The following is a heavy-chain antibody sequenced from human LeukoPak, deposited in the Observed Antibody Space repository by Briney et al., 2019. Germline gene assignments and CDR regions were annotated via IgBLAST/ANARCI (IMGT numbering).Heavy chain of an antibody. CDR2: IRYNVRTT. J-gene: IGHJ4*02. Sequence: RGSLRLSSVASGFTFSSSGMHWVRQAPGKGLGWVAFIRYNVRTTYYADSVKGRFTISRDNSTNTLYLQMNSLRAEDTAVYYCAKGMVVAAGYYFDYWGQGTLVTVSS. CDR1: GFTFSSSG. CDR3: AKGMVVAAGYYFDY. V-gene: IGHV3-30*02. D-gene: IGHD2-15*01.